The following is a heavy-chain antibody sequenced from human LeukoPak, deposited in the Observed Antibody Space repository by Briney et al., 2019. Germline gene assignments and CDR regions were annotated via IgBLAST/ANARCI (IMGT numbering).Heavy chain of an antibody. CDR1: GGSISSYY. CDR3: ARHGPYYYGSGSYYSDFDY. CDR2: INYSGST. V-gene: IGHV4-59*08. D-gene: IGHD3-10*01. Sequence: PSETLSLTCTVSGGSISSYYWSWIRQPPGKGLEWIGYINYSGSTNYNPSLKSRVTISVDTSKNQFSLKLSSVTAADTAVYYCARHGPYYYGSGSYYSDFDYWGQGTLVTVSS. J-gene: IGHJ4*02.